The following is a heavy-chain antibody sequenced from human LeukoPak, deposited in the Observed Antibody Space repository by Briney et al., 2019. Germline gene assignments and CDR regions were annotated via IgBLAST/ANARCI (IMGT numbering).Heavy chain of an antibody. CDR2: ISAYNGNT. CDR1: GYTFTSYG. V-gene: IGHV1-18*01. J-gene: IGHJ4*02. CDR3: ARMYDFWSGYSTPDY. D-gene: IGHD3-3*01. Sequence: GASVKVSCKASGYTFTSYGISWVRQAPGQGLEWMGWISAYNGNTNYAQKLQGRVTMTTDTSTSTAYMELRSLRSDDTAVYYCARMYDFWSGYSTPDYWGQGTLVTFSS.